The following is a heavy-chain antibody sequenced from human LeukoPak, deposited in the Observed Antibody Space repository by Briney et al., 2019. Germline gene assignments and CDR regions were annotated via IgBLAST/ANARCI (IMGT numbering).Heavy chain of an antibody. CDR1: GYTFTSYG. CDR2: ISAYNGNT. D-gene: IGHD3-22*01. CDR3: AREYYDSSGFSWFDP. J-gene: IGHJ5*02. Sequence: ASVKVSCKASGYTFTSYGISWVRQAPGQGLEWMGWISAYNGNTNYAQKLQGRVTMTTDTSTSTAYMELRSLRSDDTAVYYCAREYYDSSGFSWFDPWGQGTLVTVSS. V-gene: IGHV1-18*01.